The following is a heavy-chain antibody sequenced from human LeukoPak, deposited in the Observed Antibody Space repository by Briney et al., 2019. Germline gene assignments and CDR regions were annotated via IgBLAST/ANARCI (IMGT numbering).Heavy chain of an antibody. D-gene: IGHD6-13*01. CDR3: ARTGYSSGWYGGFDI. Sequence: GESLRISCKGSGYSLTSYWISWVRQMPGKGLEWMGRIDPSDSYTNYSPSFQGHVTISADKYISTAYLQWSSLKASDSAMYYCARTGYSSGWYGGFDIWGQGTKVTVSS. CDR1: GYSLTSYW. CDR2: IDPSDSYT. V-gene: IGHV5-10-1*01. J-gene: IGHJ3*02.